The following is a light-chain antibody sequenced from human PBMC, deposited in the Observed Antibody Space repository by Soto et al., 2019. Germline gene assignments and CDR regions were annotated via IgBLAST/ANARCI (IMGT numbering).Light chain of an antibody. V-gene: IGLV2-14*03. CDR3: CSLTTSHTYV. CDR2: HVT. J-gene: IGLJ1*01. CDR1: SSDIGHYDY. Sequence: QSALTQPASVSGSPGQSITISCTGTSSDIGHYDYVSWYQQHPGKAPKLLIYHVTYRPSGVSNRYSGSKSGNSASLTISGLQADDEADYYCCSLTTSHTYVFGSGTKVTVL.